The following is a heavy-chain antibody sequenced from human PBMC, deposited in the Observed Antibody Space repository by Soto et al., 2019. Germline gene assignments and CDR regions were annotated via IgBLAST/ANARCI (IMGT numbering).Heavy chain of an antibody. CDR2: IWYDGSNK. CDR1: GFTFSSYG. CDR3: ARDRGGYGTSYYYYYGMDV. J-gene: IGHJ6*02. V-gene: IGHV3-33*01. D-gene: IGHD5-12*01. Sequence: PGGSLRLSCAASGFTFSSYGMHWVRQAPGKGLEWVAVIWYDGSNKYYADSVKGRFTISRDNSKNTLYLQMNSLRAEDTAVYYCARDRGGYGTSYYYYYGMDVWGQGTTVTVSS.